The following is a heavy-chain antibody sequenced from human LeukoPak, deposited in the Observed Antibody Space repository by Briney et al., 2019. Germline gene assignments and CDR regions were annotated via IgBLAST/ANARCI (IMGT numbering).Heavy chain of an antibody. Sequence: SETLSLTCTVSGGSISSSSYYWGCIRQPPGKGLEWIGSIYYSGSTYCNPSLKSRVTISVDTSKNQFSLKLSSVTAADTAVYYCAKVGELFPYYYYMDVWGKGTTVTVSS. V-gene: IGHV4-39*01. J-gene: IGHJ6*03. CDR1: GGSISSSSYY. CDR3: AKVGELFPYYYYMDV. CDR2: IYYSGST. D-gene: IGHD3-10*01.